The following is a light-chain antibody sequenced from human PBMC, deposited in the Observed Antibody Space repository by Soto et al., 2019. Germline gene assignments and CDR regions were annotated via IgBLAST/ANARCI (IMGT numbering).Light chain of an antibody. CDR2: AAS. Sequence: IQLTQSPSSLSASGGARVTLTCRASQSISSYLHGYQPTPGKATKLLLYAASSLQTGVPSRFSGSGSGTAFTLTISSLQPEDFATYYCQQRYSTPSLTFGPGTKVDI. CDR1: QSISSY. J-gene: IGKJ3*01. V-gene: IGKV1-39*01. CDR3: QQRYSTPSLT.